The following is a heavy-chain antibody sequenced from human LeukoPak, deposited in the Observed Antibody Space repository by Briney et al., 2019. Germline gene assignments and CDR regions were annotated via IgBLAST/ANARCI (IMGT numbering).Heavy chain of an antibody. V-gene: IGHV1-69*04. CDR3: AKGRYSSSWYATYSGSFDY. CDR1: GGTFSSYA. Sequence: SVKVSCKASGGTFSSYAISWVRQAPGQGLEWMGRIIPILGIANYAQKFQGRVTMTRDTSISTAYMELSRLRSDDTAVYYCAKGRYSSSWYATYSGSFDYWGQGTLVTVSS. CDR2: IIPILGIA. D-gene: IGHD6-13*01. J-gene: IGHJ4*02.